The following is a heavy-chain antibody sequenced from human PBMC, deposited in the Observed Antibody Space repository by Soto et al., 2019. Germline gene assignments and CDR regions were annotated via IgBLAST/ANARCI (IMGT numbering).Heavy chain of an antibody. J-gene: IGHJ3*02. CDR3: ARDYSSGWFSDAFDI. V-gene: IGHV3-21*01. CDR2: ISSSSSST. Sequence: PEGSLRLSCAASGFTFSSYAMSWVRQAPGKGLEWVSAISSSSSSTYYADSVKGRFTISRDNAKNSLYLQMNSLRAEDTAVYYCARDYSSGWFSDAFDIWGQGTMVTV. CDR1: GFTFSSYA. D-gene: IGHD6-19*01.